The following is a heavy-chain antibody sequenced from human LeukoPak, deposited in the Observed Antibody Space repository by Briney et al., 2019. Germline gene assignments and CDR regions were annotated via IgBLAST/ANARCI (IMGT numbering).Heavy chain of an antibody. V-gene: IGHV4-61*01. J-gene: IGHJ2*01. CDR1: GGSVSSGSYY. CDR2: IYYSGST. CDR3: ARGLSLLWYFDL. Sequence: SETLSLTCTVSGGSVSSGSYYWSWIRQPPGKGLEWIGYIYYSGSTNYNPSLKSRVTISVDTSKNQFSLKLSSVTAADAAVYYCARGLSLLWYFDLWGRGTLVTVSS. D-gene: IGHD3-22*01.